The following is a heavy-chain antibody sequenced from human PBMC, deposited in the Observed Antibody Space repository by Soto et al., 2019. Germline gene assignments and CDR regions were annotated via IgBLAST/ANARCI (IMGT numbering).Heavy chain of an antibody. CDR2: IYWNDDK. D-gene: IGHD2-8*01. V-gene: IGHV2-5*01. CDR3: SHRRAGLNAV. J-gene: IGHJ4*02. Sequence: QITLKESVPTLVKPTQTLPLTCPFSGFSLSTSGVGVGWIRQPPGKALEWLALIYWNDDKRYSPSLKSRLTITKDTSKNQVVLTMTNMDPVDTATYYCSHRRAGLNAVWGQGTLVTVSS. CDR1: GFSLSTSGVG.